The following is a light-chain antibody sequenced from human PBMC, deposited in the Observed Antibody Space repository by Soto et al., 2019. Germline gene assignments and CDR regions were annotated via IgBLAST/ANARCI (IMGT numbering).Light chain of an antibody. Sequence: ALTQPASVSGSPGQSITISCTGASSDVGAYYCVSWYQHYPGKAPKLMIYEVTNRPSGVSNRFSGSKSGNTASLTISGLQAKDEADYYCSSYTTSSTLWVFGTGTKVTVL. V-gene: IGLV2-14*01. CDR2: EVT. CDR1: SSDVGAYYC. J-gene: IGLJ1*01. CDR3: SSYTTSSTLWV.